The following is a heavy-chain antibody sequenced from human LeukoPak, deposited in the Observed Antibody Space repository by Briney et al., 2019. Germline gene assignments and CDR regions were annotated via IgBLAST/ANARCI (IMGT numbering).Heavy chain of an antibody. D-gene: IGHD1-26*01. CDR2: IYYSGST. CDR1: GGSISSGGYY. CDR3: ASNSGSYKGAFDI. V-gene: IGHV4-61*08. J-gene: IGHJ3*02. Sequence: SQTLSLTCTVSGGSISSGGYYWSWIRQPPGKGLEWIGYIYYSGSTNYNPSLKSRVTISVDTSKNQFSLKLSSVTAADTAVYYCASNSGSYKGAFDIWGQGTMVTVSS.